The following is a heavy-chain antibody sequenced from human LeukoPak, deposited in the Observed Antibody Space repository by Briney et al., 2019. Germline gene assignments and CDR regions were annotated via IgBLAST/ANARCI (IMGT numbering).Heavy chain of an antibody. D-gene: IGHD5-12*01. CDR2: INPSGGST. Sequence: ASVKVSCKASGYTFTSYYMHWVRQAPGQGLEWMGIINPSGGSTSYAQKFQGRVTMTTDTSTSTAYMELRSLRSDDTAVYYCARGGRGVSGYDQGPKKNWFDPWGQGTLVTVSS. V-gene: IGHV1-46*01. CDR1: GYTFTSYY. CDR3: ARGGRGVSGYDQGPKKNWFDP. J-gene: IGHJ5*02.